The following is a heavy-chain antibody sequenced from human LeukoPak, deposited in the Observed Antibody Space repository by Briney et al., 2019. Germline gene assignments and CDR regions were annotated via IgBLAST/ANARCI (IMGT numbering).Heavy chain of an antibody. V-gene: IGHV1-69*05. D-gene: IGHD6-13*01. Sequence: SVKVSCKASGGTFSSYAISWVRQAPGQGLEWMGGIIPIFGTANYAQKFQGRVTITTDESTSTAYMQLSSLRSEDTAVYYCATEAAGTGYNWFDPWGQGTLVTVSS. CDR3: ATEAAGTGYNWFDP. CDR2: IIPIFGTA. J-gene: IGHJ5*02. CDR1: GGTFSSYA.